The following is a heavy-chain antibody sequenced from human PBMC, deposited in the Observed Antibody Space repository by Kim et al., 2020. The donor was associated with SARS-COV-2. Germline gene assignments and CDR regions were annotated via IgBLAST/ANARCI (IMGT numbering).Heavy chain of an antibody. Sequence: ADSVKGRFTSSRDNPRNTLYLEMSSLRAEDTAVYYCAKDPGGWENSWYSDLWGRGTLVTVSS. D-gene: IGHD1-26*01. V-gene: IGHV3-23*03. J-gene: IGHJ2*01. CDR3: AKDPGGWENSWYSDL.